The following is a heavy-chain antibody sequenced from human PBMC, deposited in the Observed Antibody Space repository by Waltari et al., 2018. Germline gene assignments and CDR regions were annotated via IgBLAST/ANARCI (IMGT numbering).Heavy chain of an antibody. Sequence: QVQLVESGGGVVQHGRYLRLSCAASGFTFSSYGLHWVRQAPGKGLEWVAVISYDGSNKYYADSVKGRFTISRDNSKNTLYLQMNSLRAEDTAVYYCARIHQLLNIDYWGQGTLVTVSS. V-gene: IGHV3-30*03. CDR2: ISYDGSNK. D-gene: IGHD2-2*01. J-gene: IGHJ4*02. CDR3: ARIHQLLNIDY. CDR1: GFTFSSYG.